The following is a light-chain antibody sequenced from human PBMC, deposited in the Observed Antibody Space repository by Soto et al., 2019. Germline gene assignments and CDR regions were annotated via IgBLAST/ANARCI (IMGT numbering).Light chain of an antibody. V-gene: IGLV1-47*01. CDR1: SSNIGSNY. CDR3: AAWDDRVSGSYV. J-gene: IGLJ1*01. Sequence: QSVLTQPPSASGTPGQRVTISCSGSSSNIGSNYVYWYQQLPGTAPKLLMYRNNKRPSGVPDRFSGSKSGTSASLAISGLRSEDEADYYCAAWDDRVSGSYVFGTGTKVTXL. CDR2: RNN.